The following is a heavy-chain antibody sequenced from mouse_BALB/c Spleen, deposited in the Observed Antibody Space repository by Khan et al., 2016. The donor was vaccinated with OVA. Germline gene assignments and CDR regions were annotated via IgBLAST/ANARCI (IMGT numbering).Heavy chain of an antibody. CDR1: GFSLTNYG. J-gene: IGHJ4*01. Sequence: QVQLKESGPGLVAPSQSLSITCTISGFSLTNYGVHWVRQPPGKGLEWLVVIWSDGSATYNSALKSRLSISKDNSKSQVFLKMNSLQTDDTAMYYCTRQPYYLYYIMDCWGQGTSVTVSS. CDR2: IWSDGSA. V-gene: IGHV2-6-1*01. D-gene: IGHD2-10*01. CDR3: TRQPYYLYYIMDC.